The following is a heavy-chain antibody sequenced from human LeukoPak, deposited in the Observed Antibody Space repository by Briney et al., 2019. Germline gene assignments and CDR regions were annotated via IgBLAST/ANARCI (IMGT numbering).Heavy chain of an antibody. D-gene: IGHD5-24*01. J-gene: IGHJ6*03. Sequence: GASVKVSCKASGYTFTSYGISWVRQAPGQGLEWMGWISAYNGNTNYAQKLQGRVTMTTDTSTSTAYMELSRLRSDDTAVYYCARRYPKMATHYYYMDVWGKGTTVTISS. CDR3: ARRYPKMATHYYYMDV. CDR1: GYTFTSYG. V-gene: IGHV1-18*01. CDR2: ISAYNGNT.